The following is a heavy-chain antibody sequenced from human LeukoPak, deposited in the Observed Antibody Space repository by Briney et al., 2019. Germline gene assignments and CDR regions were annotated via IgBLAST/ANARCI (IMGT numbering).Heavy chain of an antibody. V-gene: IGHV5-51*01. J-gene: IGHJ4*02. Sequence: GESLKISCKGSGYSFTSYWIGCVRQMPGKGLEWMGIIYPGGSDTRYSPSFQCQVTISADKSISTAYLQWSSLKASDTAMYYCARLRSVVAASDYWGQGTLVTVSS. CDR3: ARLRSVVAASDY. CDR1: GYSFTSYW. CDR2: IYPGGSDT. D-gene: IGHD6-13*01.